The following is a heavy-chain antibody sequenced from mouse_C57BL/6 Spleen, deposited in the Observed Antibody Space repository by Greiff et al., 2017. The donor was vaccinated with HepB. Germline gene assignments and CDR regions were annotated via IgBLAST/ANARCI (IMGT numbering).Heavy chain of an antibody. D-gene: IGHD5-1*01. Sequence: VQLQQPGAELVKPGASVKLSCKASGYTFTSYWMHWVKQRPGQGLEWIGMIHPNSGSTNYNEKFKSKATLTVDKSSSTAYMQLSSLTSEDSAVYYCARVPSSYAMDYWGQGTSVTVSS. CDR3: ARVPSSYAMDY. CDR2: IHPNSGST. CDR1: GYTFTSYW. J-gene: IGHJ4*01. V-gene: IGHV1-64*01.